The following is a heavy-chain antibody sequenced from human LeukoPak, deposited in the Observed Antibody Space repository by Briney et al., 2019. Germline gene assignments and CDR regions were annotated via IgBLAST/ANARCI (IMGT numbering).Heavy chain of an antibody. V-gene: IGHV4-4*07. CDR3: ARERRGMTYYYDSSGYFSYYFDY. Sequence: SETLSLTYTVSGGSISSYYWSWIRQPAGKGLEWIGRIYTSGSTNYNPSLKSRVTMSVDTSKNQFSLKLSSVTAADTAVYYCARERRGMTYYYDSSGYFSYYFDYWGQGTLVTVSS. J-gene: IGHJ4*02. D-gene: IGHD3-22*01. CDR2: IYTSGST. CDR1: GGSISSYY.